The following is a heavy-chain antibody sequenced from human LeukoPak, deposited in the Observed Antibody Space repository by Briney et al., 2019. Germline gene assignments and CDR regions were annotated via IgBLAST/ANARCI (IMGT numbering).Heavy chain of an antibody. J-gene: IGHJ6*04. V-gene: IGHV3-48*03. CDR1: GFTFSTYW. D-gene: IGHD3-10*02. CDR2: ISSSGSTI. Sequence: GGSLRLSCAASGFTFSTYWLNWVRQAPGKGLEWVSYISSSGSTIYYADSVKGRFTISRDNAKNSLYLQMNSLRAEDTAVYYCAELGITMIGGVWGKGTTVTISS. CDR3: AELGITMIGGV.